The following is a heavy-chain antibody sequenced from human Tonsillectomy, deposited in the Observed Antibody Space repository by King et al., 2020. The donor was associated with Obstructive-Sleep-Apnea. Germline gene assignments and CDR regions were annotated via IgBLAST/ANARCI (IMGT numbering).Heavy chain of an antibody. J-gene: IGHJ4*02. V-gene: IGHV4-38-2*02. CDR1: GYSITSGYY. D-gene: IGHD1-7*01. Sequence: VQLQESGPGLVKPSETLSLTCAVSGYSITSGYYWGWIRQPPGKGLEWIASIYHTGNTYYNPSLKSRVIMSVDTSKNPFSLKLTSVTAADTAVYYCTREMGELLGFDFGGQGTLVTGSS. CDR2: IYHTGNT. CDR3: TREMGELLGFDF.